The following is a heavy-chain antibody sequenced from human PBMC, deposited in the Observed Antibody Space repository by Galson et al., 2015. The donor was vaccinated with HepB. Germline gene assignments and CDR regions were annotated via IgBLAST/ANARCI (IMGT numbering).Heavy chain of an antibody. D-gene: IGHD4-17*01. Sequence: SLRLSCAASGFTFSSYALHWVRQAPGKGLEWVAVISYDGNNKYYADSVKGRFTISRDNSKNTLYLQMSSLRAEDTAVYYCARDPSQDGYLDYWGQGTLVTVSS. J-gene: IGHJ4*02. CDR2: ISYDGNNK. CDR1: GFTFSSYA. V-gene: IGHV3-30*04. CDR3: ARDPSQDGYLDY.